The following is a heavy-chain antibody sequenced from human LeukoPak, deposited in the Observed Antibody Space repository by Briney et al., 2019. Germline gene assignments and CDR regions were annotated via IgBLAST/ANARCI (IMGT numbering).Heavy chain of an antibody. CDR2: IYTSGST. CDR3: AREGIVRTYDQ. Sequence: SETLSLTCAVSGGSISSYYWSWIRQPPGKGLEWIGNIYTSGSTNYNPSLRGRVTMSVDTSKNQISLRLSSVTAADTAVYYCAREGIVRTYDQWGQGTLVTVSS. V-gene: IGHV4-4*09. CDR1: GGSISSYY. D-gene: IGHD2/OR15-2a*01. J-gene: IGHJ4*02.